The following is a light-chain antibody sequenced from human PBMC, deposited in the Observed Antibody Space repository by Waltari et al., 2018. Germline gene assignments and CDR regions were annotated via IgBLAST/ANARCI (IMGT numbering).Light chain of an antibody. V-gene: IGKV1-8*01. CDR3: QQYYSTPPN. Sequence: AIRITQSPSSLSASTGDRVTITCRASQGISRYLAWYQQKPGKAPTVLIYAASTLQSGVPSRFSGSGSATDFTLTISSLQAEDVAVYYCQQYYSTPPNFGGGTKVEIK. CDR2: AAS. J-gene: IGKJ4*01. CDR1: QGISRY.